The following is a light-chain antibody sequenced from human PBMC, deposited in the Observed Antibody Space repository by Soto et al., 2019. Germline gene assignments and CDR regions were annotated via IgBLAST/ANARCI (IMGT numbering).Light chain of an antibody. CDR3: QQYGNATQT. J-gene: IGKJ1*01. V-gene: IGKV3-20*01. CDR1: QRLXSNY. Sequence: IVLTQSPGTLSLSPGERATLPCRASQRLXSNYLAWYQQKPGQAPRLPXDGASSRATGSPDRLSGSGSGTDFTLTISRLEPEDFAVYYCQQYGNATQTFGQGTKVDIK. CDR2: GAS.